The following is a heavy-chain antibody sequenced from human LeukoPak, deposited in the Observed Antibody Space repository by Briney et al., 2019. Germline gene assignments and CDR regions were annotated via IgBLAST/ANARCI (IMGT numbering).Heavy chain of an antibody. CDR3: ARVPKTRLTTVTTVNWYFDL. CDR1: GGSISSGDYY. Sequence: SETLSLTCTVSGGSISSGDYYWSWIRQPPGKGLEWIGYIYYSGSTNYNPSLKSRVTISVDTSKNQFSLKLSSVTAADTAVYYCARVPKTRLTTVTTVNWYFDLWGRGTLVTVSS. J-gene: IGHJ2*01. D-gene: IGHD4-17*01. CDR2: IYYSGST. V-gene: IGHV4-61*08.